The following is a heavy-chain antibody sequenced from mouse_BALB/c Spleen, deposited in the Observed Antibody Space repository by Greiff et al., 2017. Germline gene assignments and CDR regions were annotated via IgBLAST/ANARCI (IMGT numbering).Heavy chain of an antibody. J-gene: IGHJ3*01. CDR3: ASYYRYLFAY. Sequence: VKLMESGPGLVAPSQSLSITCTVSGFSLTDYGVHWVRQFPGKGLEWLGVIWSGGSTDYNAAFISRLSISKDNSKSQVFFKMNSLQANDTAIYYCASYYRYLFAYWGQGTLVTVSA. V-gene: IGHV2-2*02. CDR2: IWSGGST. D-gene: IGHD2-14*01. CDR1: GFSLTDYG.